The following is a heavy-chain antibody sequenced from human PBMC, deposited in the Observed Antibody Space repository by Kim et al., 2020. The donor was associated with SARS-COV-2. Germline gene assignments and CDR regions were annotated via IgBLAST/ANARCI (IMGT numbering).Heavy chain of an antibody. CDR3: ARSFVYGGNSDY. J-gene: IGHJ4*02. V-gene: IGHV1-46*01. D-gene: IGHD2-15*01. Sequence: SYAQKFQGGVTMTKDTSTSTVYMELSSLRSEDTAVYYCARSFVYGGNSDYWGQGTLVTVSS.